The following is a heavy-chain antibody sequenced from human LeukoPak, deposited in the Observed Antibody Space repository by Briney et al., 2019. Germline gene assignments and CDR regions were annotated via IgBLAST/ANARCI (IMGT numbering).Heavy chain of an antibody. CDR3: ARERETFGIIDS. CDR1: GFTFSSYW. V-gene: IGHV3-48*04. D-gene: IGHD1-14*01. J-gene: IGHJ4*02. Sequence: GGSLRLSCAASGFTFSSYWMHWVRQAPGKGLMWVAYIGSSSSTIYQAKSMKGRISISRDNAKNSLFLQMSSLRVEDTAVYYCARERETFGIIDSWGQGTLVAVSS. CDR2: IGSSSSTI.